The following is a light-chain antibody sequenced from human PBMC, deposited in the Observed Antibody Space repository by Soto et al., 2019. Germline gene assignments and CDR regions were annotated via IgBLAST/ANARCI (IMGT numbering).Light chain of an antibody. CDR3: QQYYSSHT. J-gene: IGKJ5*01. CDR2: WGS. CDR1: QSVLYSSNNKNY. Sequence: DIVMTQYPDSLAVSLGERATINCKSSQSVLYSSNNKNYLAWYQQKPGQPPKLLFYWGSTRGSGVPDRFSGSWSGTDFTLTISSLQAEDVAVYYCQQYYSSHTFGQGTRLEI. V-gene: IGKV4-1*01.